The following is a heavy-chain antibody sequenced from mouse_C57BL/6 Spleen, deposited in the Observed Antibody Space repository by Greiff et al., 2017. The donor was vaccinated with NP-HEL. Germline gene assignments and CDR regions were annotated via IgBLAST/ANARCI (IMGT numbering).Heavy chain of an antibody. CDR1: GYTFTSYW. Sequence: QVQLQQPGAELVKPGASVKLSCKASGYTFTSYWMQWVKQRPGQGLEWIGEIDPSDSYTNYNQKFKGKATLTVDTSSSTAYMQLSSLTSEDSAVYYCAIIYYYGSSPFDYWGQGTTLTVSS. V-gene: IGHV1-50*01. D-gene: IGHD1-1*01. CDR3: AIIYYYGSSPFDY. J-gene: IGHJ2*01. CDR2: IDPSDSYT.